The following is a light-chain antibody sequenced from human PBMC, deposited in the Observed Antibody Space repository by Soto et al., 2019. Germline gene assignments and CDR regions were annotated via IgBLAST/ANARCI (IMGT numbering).Light chain of an antibody. J-gene: IGKJ1*01. CDR2: AAS. CDR3: LQDYRYPPWT. Sequence: AIQVTRCSAYLPASVGDRVTSTCRESQDIRNDLGWYQQKPGKAPKLLIYAASSLQTGVPSRFSGSGSGTDFTLTISSLQPEDFATYYFLQDYRYPPWTFGQGTKVDIK. CDR1: QDIRND. V-gene: IGKV1-6*01.